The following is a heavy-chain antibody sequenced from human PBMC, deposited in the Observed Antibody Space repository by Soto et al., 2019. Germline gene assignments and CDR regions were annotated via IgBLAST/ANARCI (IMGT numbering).Heavy chain of an antibody. V-gene: IGHV4-30-4*01. CDR3: ARAQGSGFLVS. D-gene: IGHD3-10*01. J-gene: IGHJ4*02. CDR1: GGSISSGDYY. CDR2: IYYSGST. Sequence: QVQLQESGPGLVKPSQTLSLTCTVSGGSISSGDYYWSWIRQPPGKGLEWIGYIYYSGSTYYHPSLKIRVTISVDPSKNQFSLKLSSVTAADTAVYYCARAQGSGFLVSWGQGTLVTVSS.